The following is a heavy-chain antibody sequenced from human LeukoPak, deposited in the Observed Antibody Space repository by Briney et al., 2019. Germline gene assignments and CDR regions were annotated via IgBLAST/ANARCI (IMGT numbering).Heavy chain of an antibody. CDR3: AKGQNSGNYGGVDY. CDR2: ISGSGKAT. D-gene: IGHD1-26*01. Sequence: GGSLRLSCAASGFTVSSNYMSWIRQAPGKGLEWVSVISGSGKATYYADSVKGRFTISRDNSKNTFYLQMNSLRVEDTAVYYCAKGQNSGNYGGVDYWGQGTLVTVSS. J-gene: IGHJ4*02. CDR1: GFTVSSNY. V-gene: IGHV3-23*01.